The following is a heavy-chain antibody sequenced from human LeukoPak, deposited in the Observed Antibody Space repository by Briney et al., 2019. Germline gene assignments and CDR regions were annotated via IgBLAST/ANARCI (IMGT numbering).Heavy chain of an antibody. J-gene: IGHJ5*02. Sequence: ASVKVSCKASGYTFTGYYMHWVRQAPGQGLEWMGWINPNSGGTNYAQKFQGRVTMTRDMSTSTVYMELSSLRSEDTAVYYCARDLGGSSYWFDPWGQGTLVTVSS. D-gene: IGHD6-6*01. V-gene: IGHV1-2*02. CDR3: ARDLGGSSYWFDP. CDR1: GYTFTGYY. CDR2: INPNSGGT.